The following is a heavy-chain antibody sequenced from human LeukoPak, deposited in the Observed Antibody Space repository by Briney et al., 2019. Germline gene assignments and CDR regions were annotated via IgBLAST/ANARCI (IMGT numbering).Heavy chain of an antibody. CDR2: IYYTGST. CDR3: ARHDKDAFDI. V-gene: IGHV4-59*08. J-gene: IGHJ3*02. Sequence: SETLSLTCTVSGGSIRSYYWSWIRQPPGKGLEWVAYIYYTGSTNYNPSLKGRVTISLDTSKNQFSLKLSSVTAADTAVYYCARHDKDAFDIWGQGTMVTVSS. CDR1: GGSIRSYY.